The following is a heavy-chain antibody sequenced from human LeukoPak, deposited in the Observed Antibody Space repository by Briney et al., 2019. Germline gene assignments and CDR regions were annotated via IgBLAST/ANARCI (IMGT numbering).Heavy chain of an antibody. J-gene: IGHJ3*02. CDR3: ASSDFSADAFDI. D-gene: IGHD2-15*01. CDR1: GGSISSSNW. CDR2: IYHNGST. V-gene: IGHV4-4*02. Sequence: SETLSLTCAVSGGSISSSNWWSWVRQPPGKGLEWIGEIYHNGSTNYNPSLKSRVTISVDTSKNQFSLKLSSVTAADTAVYYCASSDFSADAFDIWGQGTMVTVSS.